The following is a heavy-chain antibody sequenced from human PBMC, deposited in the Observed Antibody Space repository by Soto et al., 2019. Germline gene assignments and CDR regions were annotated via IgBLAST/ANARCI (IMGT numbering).Heavy chain of an antibody. J-gene: IGHJ4*02. Sequence: QVQLVQSGAEVKKPGASVKVSCKASGYTFTSYYMHWVRQAPGQGLEWMGIINPSGGSTSYAQKFQGRVTMTRDTSTSTVYMELSSLRSEDTAVYYCARDFRRGPPSSGWSPYLDYWGQGTLVTVSS. V-gene: IGHV1-46*01. CDR2: INPSGGST. CDR1: GYTFTSYY. D-gene: IGHD6-19*01. CDR3: ARDFRRGPPSSGWSPYLDY.